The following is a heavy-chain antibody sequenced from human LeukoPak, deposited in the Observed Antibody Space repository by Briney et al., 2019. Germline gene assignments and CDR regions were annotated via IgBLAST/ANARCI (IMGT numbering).Heavy chain of an antibody. V-gene: IGHV3-7*01. CDR2: IKQDGSEK. J-gene: IGHJ4*02. Sequence: GWSVSLSCLASGLIFRGYLMSWVGQAAGREVAGVANIKQDGSEKYSVDSVKGRFTISRDNAKNSLYLQMNSLRLEDTAIYYCARLGRVTQTPDFDYWGQGTLVSVSS. D-gene: IGHD5-24*01. CDR3: ARLGRVTQTPDFDY. CDR1: GLIFRGYL.